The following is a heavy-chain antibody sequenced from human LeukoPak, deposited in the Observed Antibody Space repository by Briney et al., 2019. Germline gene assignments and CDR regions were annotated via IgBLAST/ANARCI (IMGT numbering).Heavy chain of an antibody. D-gene: IGHD1-26*01. J-gene: IGHJ4*02. CDR2: INPNSGST. CDR1: GYTFTGYY. V-gene: IGHV1-2*04. CDR3: ARDLSEEWGLEFDY. Sequence: ASVNVSRKASGYTFTGYYMHWVRQAPGQGLEWMGWINPNSGSTNYAQKFQGWVTMTRDTSISTAYMELSRLRSDDTAVYYCARDLSEEWGLEFDYWGQGTLVTVSS.